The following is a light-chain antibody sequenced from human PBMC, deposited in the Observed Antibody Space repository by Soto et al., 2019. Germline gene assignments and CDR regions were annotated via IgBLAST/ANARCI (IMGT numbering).Light chain of an antibody. CDR3: TSFTSSNTWV. Sequence: QSALTQPASVSGSPGQSITISCTGTSSDVGAYNRVSWSQQHPGKAPKLMIYEVSNRPSGASDRFSGSKSGNTASLTISGLQPEDEAHYYCTSFTSSNTWVFGGGTKLTVL. CDR1: SSDVGAYNR. CDR2: EVS. V-gene: IGLV2-14*01. J-gene: IGLJ3*02.